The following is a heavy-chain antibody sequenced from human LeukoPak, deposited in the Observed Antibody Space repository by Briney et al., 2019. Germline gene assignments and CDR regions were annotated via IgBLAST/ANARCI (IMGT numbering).Heavy chain of an antibody. CDR3: AKDTTVVTLDY. CDR1: GFTFSSYA. V-gene: IGHV3-23*01. CDR2: ISGSGGST. J-gene: IGHJ4*02. Sequence: GGSLRLSCAASGFTFSSYAMHWVRQAPGKGLEWVSAISGSGGSTYYADSVKSRFTISRDNSKNTLYLQMNSLRAEDTAVYYCAKDTTVVTLDYWGQGTLVTVSS. D-gene: IGHD4-23*01.